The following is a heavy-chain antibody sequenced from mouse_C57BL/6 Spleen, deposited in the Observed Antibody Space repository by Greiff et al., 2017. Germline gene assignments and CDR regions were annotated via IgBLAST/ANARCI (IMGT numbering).Heavy chain of an antibody. CDR2: IYPGDGDT. D-gene: IGHD2-4*01. V-gene: IGHV1-80*01. CDR1: GYTFTGYW. Sequence: QVQLQQSGAELMKPGASVKLSCKATGYTFTGYWIEWVKQRPGHGLEWIGQIYPGDGDTNYNGKFKGKATLTADKSSSTAYMQLSSLTSEDSAVYFCARTDYDGAWFAYWGQGTLVTVSP. J-gene: IGHJ3*01. CDR3: ARTDYDGAWFAY.